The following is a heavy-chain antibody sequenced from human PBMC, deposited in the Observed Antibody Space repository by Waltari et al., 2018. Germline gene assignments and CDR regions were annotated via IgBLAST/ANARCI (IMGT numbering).Heavy chain of an antibody. CDR2: TNKDGSGT. D-gene: IGHD2-8*01. Sequence: EVQLVESGGGLVQPGGSLRLPCAGTGSPYSHHWMDWVRTVPGKGLVWIARTNKDGSGTSYADSVEGRLTISRDNAKNTLHLQMTSLTAEDTAVYYCVREKDLNGGCVYDSWGRGTLVTVSS. V-gene: IGHV3-74*01. CDR1: GSPYSHHW. J-gene: IGHJ4*02. CDR3: VREKDLNGGCVYDS.